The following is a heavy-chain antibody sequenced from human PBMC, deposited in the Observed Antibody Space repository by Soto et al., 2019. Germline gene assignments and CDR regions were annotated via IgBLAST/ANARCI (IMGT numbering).Heavy chain of an antibody. CDR3: ARHGDYAFAN. CDR1: GFTFSTKW. CDR2: IKQDGSAK. V-gene: IGHV3-7*01. D-gene: IGHD4-17*01. Sequence: PGGSLRLSCAASGFTFSTKWMGWVRQAPGKGLEWVANIKQDGSAKYYVDSVKGRFTISRDNAKDSLFLQMNSLRAEDTAVYFCARHGDYAFANWGQGTLVTVSS. J-gene: IGHJ4*02.